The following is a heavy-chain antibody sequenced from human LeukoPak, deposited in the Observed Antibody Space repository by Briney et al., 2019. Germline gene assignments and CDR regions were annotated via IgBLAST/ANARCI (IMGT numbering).Heavy chain of an antibody. Sequence: SETLSLTCAVYGGSFSGYYWSWIRQPPGKGLEWIGEINHSGSTNYNPSLKSRVTISVDTPKNQFSLKLSSVTAADTAVYYCARGVDYYGSGSYSYYYYYMDVWGKGTTVTVSS. CDR3: ARGVDYYGSGSYSYYYYYMDV. CDR2: INHSGST. J-gene: IGHJ6*03. V-gene: IGHV4-34*01. CDR1: GGSFSGYY. D-gene: IGHD3-10*01.